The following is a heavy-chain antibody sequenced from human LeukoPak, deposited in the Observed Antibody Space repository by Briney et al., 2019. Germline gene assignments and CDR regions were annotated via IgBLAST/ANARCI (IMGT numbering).Heavy chain of an antibody. V-gene: IGHV4-59*01. CDR3: ARHRGSGHPYFDY. Sequence: KPSETLSLTCTVSGGSINNYYWSWIRQPPGKGLEWIGYIYYTGSTNYNPSLKSRVTISVDTSKSHFSLKMSTLTAADTAVYYCARHRGSGHPYFDYWGQGTLVTVSS. J-gene: IGHJ4*02. D-gene: IGHD2-15*01. CDR2: IYYTGST. CDR1: GGSINNYY.